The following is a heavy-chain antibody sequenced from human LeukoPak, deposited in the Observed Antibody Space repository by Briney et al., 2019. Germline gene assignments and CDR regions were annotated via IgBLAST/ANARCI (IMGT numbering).Heavy chain of an antibody. V-gene: IGHV3-66*01. Sequence: GGSLRLSCAASGFTVSSNYMSWVRQAPGKGLEWVSVIYSGGSTYYADSVKGRFTISRDNSKNTLYLQMNSLRAEDTAVYYCARDKADSSSSPPDVWGQGTTVTVSS. CDR1: GFTVSSNY. D-gene: IGHD6-13*01. CDR2: IYSGGST. J-gene: IGHJ6*02. CDR3: ARDKADSSSSPPDV.